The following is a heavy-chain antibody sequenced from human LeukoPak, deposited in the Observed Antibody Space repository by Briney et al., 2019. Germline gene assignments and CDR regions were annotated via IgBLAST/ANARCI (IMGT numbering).Heavy chain of an antibody. CDR1: GYSISSSYY. J-gene: IGHJ5*02. D-gene: IGHD1-26*01. Sequence: PSETLSLTCAVSGYSISSSYYWGWIRQPPGKGLEWIGSIYYSGSTYYNPSLKSRVTISVDTSKNQFSLKLSSVTAADTAVYYCARRLAGVGATGGWFDPWGQGTLVTVSS. CDR2: IYYSGST. CDR3: ARRLAGVGATGGWFDP. V-gene: IGHV4-38-2*01.